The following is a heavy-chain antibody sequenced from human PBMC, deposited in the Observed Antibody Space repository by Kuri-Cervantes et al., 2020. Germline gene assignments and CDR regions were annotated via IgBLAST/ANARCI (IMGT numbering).Heavy chain of an antibody. CDR1: GGSFSGYY. V-gene: IGHV4-34*01. CDR2: INHSGST. J-gene: IGHJ5*02. CDR3: ARSLSVNTNWFDP. Sequence: SETLSLTCAVYGGSFSGYYWSWIRQPPGKGLEWIGEINHSGSTNYNPSLKSRVTITVDTTKNQFSLRLSTVMAADTAEYYCARSLSVNTNWFDPWGQGTLVTVSS. D-gene: IGHD5-18*01.